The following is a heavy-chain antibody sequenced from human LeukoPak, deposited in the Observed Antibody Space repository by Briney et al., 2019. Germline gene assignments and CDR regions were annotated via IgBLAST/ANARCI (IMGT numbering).Heavy chain of an antibody. J-gene: IGHJ3*02. CDR3: ARALYGAFDI. CDR1: GFTFSSYW. Sequence: GGSLRLSCAASGFTFSSYWIHWVRQAPGKGLVWVSRINADGSSTNYADFVKGRFTISRDNAKNTLYLQMNSLRPEDTAVYYCARALYGAFDIWGQGTMVTVSS. D-gene: IGHD2/OR15-2a*01. V-gene: IGHV3-74*01. CDR2: INADGSST.